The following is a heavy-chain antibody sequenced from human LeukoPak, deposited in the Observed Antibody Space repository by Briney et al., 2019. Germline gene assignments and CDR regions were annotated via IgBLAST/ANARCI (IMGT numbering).Heavy chain of an antibody. CDR1: VFTFSSYA. D-gene: IGHD6-19*01. J-gene: IGHJ4*02. CDR2: ISGSGGST. CDR3: AKHFGLAGNIFDY. V-gene: IGHV3-23*01. Sequence: SGGSLRLSCAASVFTFSSYAMSWVRQAPGKGLEWVSAISGSGGSTYYADSVKGRFTISRDNSKNTLYLQMNSLRAEDTAVYYCAKHFGLAGNIFDYCGQGTLVTVSS.